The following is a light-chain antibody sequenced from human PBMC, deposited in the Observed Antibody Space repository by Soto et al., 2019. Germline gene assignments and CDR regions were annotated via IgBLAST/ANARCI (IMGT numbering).Light chain of an antibody. CDR2: GAS. CDR3: KQYNTYST. Sequence: EIVMTPAPAALSASPGGGRTHSCRASQSISGNLAWYQQKPGQAPRLLIYGASTRATGIPARFSGSGSGTEFTLTISSLQPDDFATYYCKQYNTYSTFGQGTKVDIK. J-gene: IGKJ1*01. V-gene: IGKV3-15*01. CDR1: QSISGN.